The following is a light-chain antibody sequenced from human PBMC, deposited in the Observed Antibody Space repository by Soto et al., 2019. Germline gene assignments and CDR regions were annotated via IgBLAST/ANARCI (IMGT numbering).Light chain of an antibody. Sequence: QPASVSGSPGQSIIISCTEATSDVENYVLVSWFQQHPGKAPRLIIYEGSRRPSGVSNRFSGSKSGKTASLTISGLQTEDEADYYCCSYVGSSTYVFGTGTKLTVL. CDR3: CSYVGSSTYV. CDR1: TSDVENYVL. CDR2: EGS. J-gene: IGLJ1*01. V-gene: IGLV2-23*01.